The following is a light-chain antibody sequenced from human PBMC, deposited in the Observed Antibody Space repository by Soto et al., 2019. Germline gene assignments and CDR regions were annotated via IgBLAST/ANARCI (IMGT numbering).Light chain of an antibody. V-gene: IGKV1-5*03. CDR1: QSINNL. Sequence: DIQMTQSPSTLSASVGDRVTITCRASQSINNLLGWYQQKPGKAPKLLIYKASNLESGVPSRFSGSGSGTEFTLTISSLQPDDFASYYCQQYTTYPWTFGQGSKVEVK. CDR3: QQYTTYPWT. CDR2: KAS. J-gene: IGKJ1*01.